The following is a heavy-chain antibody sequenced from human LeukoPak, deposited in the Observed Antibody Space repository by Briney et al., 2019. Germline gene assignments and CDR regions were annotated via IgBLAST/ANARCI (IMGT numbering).Heavy chain of an antibody. CDR3: ARGEITGTGFDY. D-gene: IGHD1-7*01. CDR1: GFTSSSYE. J-gene: IGHJ4*02. CDR2: ISSSGSTI. V-gene: IGHV3-48*03. Sequence: PGGSLRLSCAASGFTSSSYEMNWVRQAPGKGLEWVSYISSSGSTIYYADSVKGRFTISRDNAKNSLYLQMNSLRAEDTAVYYCARGEITGTGFDYWGQGTLVTVSS.